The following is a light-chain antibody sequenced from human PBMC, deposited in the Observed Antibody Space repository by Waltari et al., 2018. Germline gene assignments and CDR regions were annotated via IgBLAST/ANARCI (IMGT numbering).Light chain of an antibody. CDR2: GAS. Sequence: DIQLTQSPSSLSASLGDRVTITCRASQNIDTFLNWYQQRPGKAPKVLIYGASSLQTGVPSRFSGSGSWTQFTLTIRSLQPDDFATYYCQQSHTMLYTFGQGTKLEIK. CDR1: QNIDTF. J-gene: IGKJ2*01. CDR3: QQSHTMLYT. V-gene: IGKV1-39*01.